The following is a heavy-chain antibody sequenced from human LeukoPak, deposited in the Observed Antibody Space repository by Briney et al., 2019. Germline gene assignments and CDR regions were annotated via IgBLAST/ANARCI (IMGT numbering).Heavy chain of an antibody. CDR3: AKEVDGRFLEWSSFDY. V-gene: IGHV3-30*02. D-gene: IGHD3-3*01. J-gene: IGHJ4*02. CDR1: GFTFSSYG. Sequence: PGGSLRLSCAASGFTFSSYGMHWVRQAPGKGLEWVAFIRYDGSNKYYADSVKGRFTISRDNSKNTLYLQMNSLRAEDTAVYYSAKEVDGRFLEWSSFDYWGQGTLVTVSS. CDR2: IRYDGSNK.